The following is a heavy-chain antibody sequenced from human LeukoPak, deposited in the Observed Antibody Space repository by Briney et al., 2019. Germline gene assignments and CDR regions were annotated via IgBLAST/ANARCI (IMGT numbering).Heavy chain of an antibody. D-gene: IGHD4-17*01. V-gene: IGHV4-4*07. Sequence: PSETLSLTCTVSGGSISSYYWSWIRQPAGKGLEWIGRIYTSGSTNYNPSLKSRVTMSVDTSKNQFSLKLGSVTAADTAVYYCARDRTTYGSVDYYYMDVWGKGTTVTISS. CDR1: GGSISSYY. J-gene: IGHJ6*03. CDR3: ARDRTTYGSVDYYYMDV. CDR2: IYTSGST.